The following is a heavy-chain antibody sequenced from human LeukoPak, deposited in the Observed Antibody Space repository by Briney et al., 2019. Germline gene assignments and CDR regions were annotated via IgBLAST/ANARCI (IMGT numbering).Heavy chain of an antibody. CDR3: ARVPRELGGY. J-gene: IGHJ4*02. CDR1: GYTFTNYD. Sequence: ASVKVSCKASGYTFTNYDINWVRQATGQGLEWMGYMNPNSGITTYAQKFQGRVTMTRNTSISTAYMELCSLRSEDTAVYYCARVPRELGGYWGQGTLVTVSS. D-gene: IGHD3-16*01. CDR2: MNPNSGIT. V-gene: IGHV1-8*01.